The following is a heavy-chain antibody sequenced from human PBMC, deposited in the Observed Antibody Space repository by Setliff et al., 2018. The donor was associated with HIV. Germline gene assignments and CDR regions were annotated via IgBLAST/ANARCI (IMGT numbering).Heavy chain of an antibody. CDR1: GGSISSSSYY. CDR3: ATSRVVVLRFDP. Sequence: PSETLSLTCTVSGGSISSSSYYWGWIRQPPGKGLEWIGSIYYSGSTYYNPSLKSRVTISVDTSKNQFSLKLSSVTAADTAVYYCATSRVVVLRFDPWGQGTLVTSPQ. D-gene: IGHD3-22*01. CDR2: IYYSGST. V-gene: IGHV4-39*07. J-gene: IGHJ5*02.